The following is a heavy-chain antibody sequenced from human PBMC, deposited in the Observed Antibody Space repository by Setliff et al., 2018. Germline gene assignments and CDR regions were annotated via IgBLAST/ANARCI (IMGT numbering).Heavy chain of an antibody. D-gene: IGHD1-26*01. J-gene: IGHJ3*02. CDR1: GGSISSYY. CDR3: ARKGISALSGAFDM. V-gene: IGHV4-4*07. CDR2: IYIGGSA. Sequence: SETLSLTCTVSGGSISSYYWSWIRQPAGKGLEWIGHIYIGGSANYNPSLKSRLTISRDTSKNQFSLKLSSVTAADTAVYYCARKGISALSGAFDMWGQGTMVTVSS.